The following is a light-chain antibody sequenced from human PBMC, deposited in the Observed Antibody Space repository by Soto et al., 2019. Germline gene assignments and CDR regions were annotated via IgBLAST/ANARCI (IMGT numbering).Light chain of an antibody. V-gene: IGKV1-5*03. CDR2: KAS. CDR1: QSIRNW. J-gene: IGKJ2*01. Sequence: DIQMTQSPSTLSASVGDRVTITCRASQSIRNWLAWYQQKPGKAPKLLIYKASSLQSGVPSRFSGGGSETEFTLTISSLQPDDFATYYCQPYNSYPYTFGQGTKLEIK. CDR3: QPYNSYPYT.